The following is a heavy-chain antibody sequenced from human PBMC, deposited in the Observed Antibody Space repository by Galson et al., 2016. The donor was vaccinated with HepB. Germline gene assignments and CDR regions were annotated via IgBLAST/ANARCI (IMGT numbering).Heavy chain of an antibody. V-gene: IGHV4-34*01. Sequence: ETLSLTCAVYGGSFSVNCWNWVRLSPGKGLEWIGEINYNGGTNYNASLKSRVNISVDKSKNQFSLKVRSVTAADTAVYYCARGHSGVVIVYHYYAMDVWGRGTTVIVSS. CDR3: ARGHSGVVIVYHYYAMDV. CDR2: INYNGGT. J-gene: IGHJ6*02. D-gene: IGHD3-3*01. CDR1: GGSFSVNC.